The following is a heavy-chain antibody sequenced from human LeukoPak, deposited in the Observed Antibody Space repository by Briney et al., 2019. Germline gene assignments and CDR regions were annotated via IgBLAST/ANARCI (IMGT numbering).Heavy chain of an antibody. V-gene: IGHV4-4*09. D-gene: IGHD1-1*01. CDR3: ARHGTGTPLGYFTY. CDR2: IYTSGST. J-gene: IGHJ4*02. Sequence: SETLSLTCTVSGGSISSYYWSWIRQPPGKGLEWIGYIYTSGSTNYNPSLKSRVTISVDTSKNQFSLKLSSVTAADTAVYYCARHGTGTPLGYFTYWGQGTLVTVSS. CDR1: GGSISSYY.